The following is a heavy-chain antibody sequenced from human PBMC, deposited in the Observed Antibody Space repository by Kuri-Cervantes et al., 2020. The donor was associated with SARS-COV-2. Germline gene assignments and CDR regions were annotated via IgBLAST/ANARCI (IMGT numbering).Heavy chain of an antibody. D-gene: IGHD3-22*01. CDR3: ARDYYDSSGLYYFDY. J-gene: IGHJ4*02. V-gene: IGHV4-38-2*02. Sequence: SETLSLTCTVSGYSISSGYYWGWIRQPPGKGLEWIGSIYHSGSTYYNPSLKSRVTISVDTSKNQFSLKLSSVTAADTAVYYCARDYYDSSGLYYFDYWGQGTLVTVSS. CDR1: GYSISSGYY. CDR2: IYHSGST.